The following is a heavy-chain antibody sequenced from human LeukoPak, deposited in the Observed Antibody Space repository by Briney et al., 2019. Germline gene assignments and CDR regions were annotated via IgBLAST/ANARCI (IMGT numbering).Heavy chain of an antibody. CDR3: ARLRAIGYCSGGSCYDTAYYGMDV. D-gene: IGHD2-15*01. CDR2: INAGNGNT. J-gene: IGHJ6*02. CDR1: GYTFTSYA. Sequence: ASVKVYCKASGYTFTSYAMHWVRQAPGQRLEWMGWINAGNGNTKYSQKLQGRVTITRDTSASTAYMELSSLRSEDTAVYYCARLRAIGYCSGGSCYDTAYYGMDVWGQGTTVTVSS. V-gene: IGHV1-3*01.